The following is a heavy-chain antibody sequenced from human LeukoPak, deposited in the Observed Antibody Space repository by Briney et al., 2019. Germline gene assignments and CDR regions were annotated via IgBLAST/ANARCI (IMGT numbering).Heavy chain of an antibody. CDR3: ARDHYGTITTQVVVVAATLYYYGMDV. CDR1: GFTFSSYW. D-gene: IGHD2-15*01. V-gene: IGHV3-74*01. J-gene: IGHJ6*02. Sequence: GGSLRLSCAASGFTFSSYWMHWVRQAPGKGLVWVSRINSDGSSTSYADSVKGRFTIFRDNAKNTLYLQMNSLRAEDTAVYYCARDHYGTITTQVVVVAATLYYYGMDVWGQGTTVTVSS. CDR2: INSDGSST.